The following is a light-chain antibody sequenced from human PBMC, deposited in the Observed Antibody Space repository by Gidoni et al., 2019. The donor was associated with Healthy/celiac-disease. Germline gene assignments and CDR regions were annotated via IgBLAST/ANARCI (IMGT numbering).Light chain of an antibody. V-gene: IGLV2-14*01. CDR1: SSDVGGYNY. CDR3: SSYTSSSTLVV. Sequence: QSALPQPASVSGSPGQSITISCTGTSSDVGGYNYVSGYQQHPGKAPKLMSYDVSNRPSGVCNRFSGSKSGNTASLTMSGIQAEDEADYYGSSYTSSSTLVVFGGGTKLTVL. J-gene: IGLJ2*01. CDR2: DVS.